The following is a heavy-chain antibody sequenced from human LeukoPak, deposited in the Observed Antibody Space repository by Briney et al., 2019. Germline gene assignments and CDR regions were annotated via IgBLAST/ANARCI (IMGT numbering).Heavy chain of an antibody. Sequence: SETLSVTCTVSGGSISSDCWSWIRQPPGKGLEWIGYIYYSGSTNYNPSLKSRVTISVDTSKNQFSLKLSSVTAADTAVYYCARDRGYCSGGSCYRWFDPWGQGTLATVSS. V-gene: IGHV4-59*01. J-gene: IGHJ5*02. D-gene: IGHD2-15*01. CDR3: ARDRGYCSGGSCYRWFDP. CDR1: GGSISSDC. CDR2: IYYSGST.